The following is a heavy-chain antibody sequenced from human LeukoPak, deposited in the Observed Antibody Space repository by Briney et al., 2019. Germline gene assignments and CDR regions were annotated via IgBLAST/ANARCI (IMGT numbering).Heavy chain of an antibody. CDR1: GFTFSTYW. D-gene: IGHD1-26*01. CDR3: AKSLWDLALADY. V-gene: IGHV3-7*03. Sequence: GGSLRLSCAASGFTFSTYWMSWVRQAPGKGLEWVANIKQDGSEKYFVDSVKGRFTISRDNARNSLYLQMNSLRAEDTAVYYCAKSLWDLALADYWGQGTLVTVSS. J-gene: IGHJ4*02. CDR2: IKQDGSEK.